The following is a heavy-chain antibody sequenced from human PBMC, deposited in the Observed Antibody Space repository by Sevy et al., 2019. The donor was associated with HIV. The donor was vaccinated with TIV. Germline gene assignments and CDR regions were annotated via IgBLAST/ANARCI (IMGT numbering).Heavy chain of an antibody. V-gene: IGHV1-24*01. Sequence: ASVKVSCKVSGYTLTELSMHWVRQAPGKGLEWMGGFDPEDGETIYAQKFQGRVTMTEDTSTDTAYMELSSLRSEDTAGYYCATEMVVPAATNPGSGGDAFDIWGQGTMVTVSS. CDR3: ATEMVVPAATNPGSGGDAFDI. CDR2: FDPEDGET. CDR1: GYTLTELS. D-gene: IGHD2-2*01. J-gene: IGHJ3*02.